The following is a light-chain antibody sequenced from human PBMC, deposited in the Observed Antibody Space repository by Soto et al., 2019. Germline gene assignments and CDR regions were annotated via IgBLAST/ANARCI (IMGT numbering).Light chain of an antibody. CDR2: GAS. CDR1: QSVSSSY. Sequence: EIVLTQSPGTLSLSPGERATLSCRASQSVSSSYLAWYQQKPGQAPRLLIYGASSRATGIPDRFSGSGSGTDFTLTISRLKPEDFAVYYCQQYGSSPPLTFGQGTKVEI. V-gene: IGKV3-20*01. CDR3: QQYGSSPPLT. J-gene: IGKJ1*01.